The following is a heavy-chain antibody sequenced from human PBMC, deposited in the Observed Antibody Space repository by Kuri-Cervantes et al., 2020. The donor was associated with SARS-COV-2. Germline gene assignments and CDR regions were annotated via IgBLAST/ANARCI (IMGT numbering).Heavy chain of an antibody. V-gene: IGHV3-21*01. Sequence: GGSLRLSCAASGFTFSSYSMNWVRQAPGKGLEWVSSISNSSSYIHYADSVKGRFTISRDNAKNSLYLQMNSLRAEDTAVYYFARDPPSPYCSGCSCRTDVWGQGTTVTVSS. CDR2: ISNSSSYI. J-gene: IGHJ6*02. CDR3: ARDPPSPYCSGCSCRTDV. D-gene: IGHD2-15*01. CDR1: GFTFSSYS.